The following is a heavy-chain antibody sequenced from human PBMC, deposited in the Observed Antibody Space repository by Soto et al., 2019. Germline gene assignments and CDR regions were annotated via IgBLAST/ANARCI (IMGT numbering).Heavy chain of an antibody. Sequence: EVQLVESGGGLVQPGGSLRLSCVDSGFTFSSYWMSWVRQAPVKGLEWVGNIKQDGSEENYVDSVKGRVTISRDNAKKSMSLQMNSLRAEDTAVYYCARIAPSGRGGDVWGQGTTVVVSS. V-gene: IGHV3-7*01. CDR3: ARIAPSGRGGDV. J-gene: IGHJ6*02. CDR2: IKQDGSEE. D-gene: IGHD3-10*01. CDR1: GFTFSSYW.